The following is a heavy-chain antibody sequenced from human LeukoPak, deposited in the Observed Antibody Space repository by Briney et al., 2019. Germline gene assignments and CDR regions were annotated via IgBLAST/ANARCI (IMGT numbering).Heavy chain of an antibody. Sequence: GGSLRLSCAASGFTFSSYSMNWVRQAPGKGLEWVSYISSSSSTIYYADSVKGRFTISRDNAKNMLYLQMNTLRAEDTAVYYCAKVPKYCGGDCYSYVDYWGQGSLVTVSS. CDR1: GFTFSSYS. CDR3: AKVPKYCGGDCYSYVDY. D-gene: IGHD2-21*02. J-gene: IGHJ4*02. CDR2: ISSSSSTI. V-gene: IGHV3-48*04.